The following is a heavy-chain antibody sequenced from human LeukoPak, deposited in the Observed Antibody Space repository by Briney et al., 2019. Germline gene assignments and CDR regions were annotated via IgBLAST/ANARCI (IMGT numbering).Heavy chain of an antibody. Sequence: GGSLRLSCAASGFTVSSNYVSWVRQAPGKGLEWVSVIYSGGSTYYADSVKGRFTISRDNSKNTLYLQMNSLRAGDTAVYYCSGYSYGYYYGMDVWGQGTTVTVSS. V-gene: IGHV3-66*01. CDR1: GFTVSSNY. D-gene: IGHD5-18*01. CDR2: IYSGGST. CDR3: SGYSYGYYYGMDV. J-gene: IGHJ6*02.